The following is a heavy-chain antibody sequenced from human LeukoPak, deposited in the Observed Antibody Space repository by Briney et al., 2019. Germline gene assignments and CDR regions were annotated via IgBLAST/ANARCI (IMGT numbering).Heavy chain of an antibody. Sequence: ASVKVSCKASGYTFTSYDINWVRQATVQGLEWMGWMNPNSGNTGYAQKFQGRVTMTRNTSISTAYMELSSLRSEDTAVYYCARSRGIAVARWFDPWGQGTLVTVSS. CDR2: MNPNSGNT. J-gene: IGHJ5*02. V-gene: IGHV1-8*01. D-gene: IGHD6-19*01. CDR1: GYTFTSYD. CDR3: ARSRGIAVARWFDP.